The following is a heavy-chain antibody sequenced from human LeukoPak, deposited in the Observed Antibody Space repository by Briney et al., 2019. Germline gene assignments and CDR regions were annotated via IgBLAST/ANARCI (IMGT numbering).Heavy chain of an antibody. V-gene: IGHV1-46*01. Sequence: ASVKVSCKASEYTFTSYYMHWVRQSPGQGLEWMGIINPSGGSTSYAQKFQGRVTMTRDTSTSTVYMELSSLRSEDTAVYYCARALLPVVVITADPDAFDIWGQGTMVTVSS. CDR2: INPSGGST. J-gene: IGHJ3*02. D-gene: IGHD3-22*01. CDR3: ARALLPVVVITADPDAFDI. CDR1: EYTFTSYY.